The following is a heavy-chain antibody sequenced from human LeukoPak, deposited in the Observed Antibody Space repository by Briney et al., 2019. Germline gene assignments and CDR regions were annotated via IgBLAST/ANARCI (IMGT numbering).Heavy chain of an antibody. CDR2: IRYDGSNK. J-gene: IGHJ4*02. V-gene: IGHV3-30*02. CDR1: GFTFSSYG. Sequence: GGSLRLSCAASGFTFSSYGMHWVRQAPGKGLEWVAFIRYDGSNKYYADSVKGRFTISRDNSKNTLYLQMNSLRAEDTAVYYCAKDQLPYLTWYDYWGQGTLVTVSS. D-gene: IGHD3-9*01. CDR3: AKDQLPYLTWYDY.